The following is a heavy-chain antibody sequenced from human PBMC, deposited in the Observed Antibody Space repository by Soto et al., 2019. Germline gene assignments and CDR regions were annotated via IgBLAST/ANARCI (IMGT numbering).Heavy chain of an antibody. CDR2: ITGSGDNT. J-gene: IGHJ4*02. V-gene: IGHV3-23*01. Sequence: EVQLLESGGDLVQPGGSLRLSCAASGFTFSSYAMYWVRQAPGKGLEWVSAITGSGDNTYYTDSVKGRFTVSRDNSQNTLFLQMNSLGAEDTAIYYCAKGNSNYYLDYWGQGTLVTVSS. CDR3: AKGNSNYYLDY. D-gene: IGHD4-4*01. CDR1: GFTFSSYA.